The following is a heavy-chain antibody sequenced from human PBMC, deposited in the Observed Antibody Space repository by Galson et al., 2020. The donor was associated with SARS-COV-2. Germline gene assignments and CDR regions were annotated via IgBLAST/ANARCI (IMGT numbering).Heavy chain of an antibody. CDR2: ISAYNGNT. V-gene: IGHV1-18*01. D-gene: IGHD3-10*01. CDR1: GYTFTSYG. Sequence: GESLKISCEASGYTFTSYGISWVRQAPGQGLEWMGWISAYNGNTNYAQKLQGRVTMTTDTSTSTAYMELRSLRSDDTAVYYCARVRGEGNWFDPWGQGTLVTVSS. CDR3: ARVRGEGNWFDP. J-gene: IGHJ5*02.